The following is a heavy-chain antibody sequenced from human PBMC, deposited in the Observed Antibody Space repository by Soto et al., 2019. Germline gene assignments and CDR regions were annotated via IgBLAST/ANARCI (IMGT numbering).Heavy chain of an antibody. CDR2: IIHTGST. V-gene: IGHV4-34*12. Sequence: SETLSLTCAVSRGSFSGYYWSWVRQFPGKGLEWIGEIIHTGSTNYNPSLKSRVTMSIDASTNQLSLKLSPVTAADTAVYFCVRVAGSASWYETDSWGQGILVTVSS. D-gene: IGHD6-13*01. CDR3: VRVAGSASWYETDS. J-gene: IGHJ4*02. CDR1: RGSFSGYY.